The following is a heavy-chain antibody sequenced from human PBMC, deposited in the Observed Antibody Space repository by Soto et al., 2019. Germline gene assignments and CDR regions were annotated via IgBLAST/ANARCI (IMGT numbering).Heavy chain of an antibody. D-gene: IGHD6-13*01. J-gene: IGHJ4*02. CDR2: ISHDGSNK. V-gene: IGHV3-30*18. Sequence: QVQLVESGGGVVQPGRSLRLSCVASRFTFSSYGMHWVRQAPGKGLEWVAVISHDGSNKYYADSVKGRFTISRDNSKNTLYLQMNSLRPEDTAVYYCAKWYSSNWYAMGDYYFDYWCQGILVTVSS. CDR3: AKWYSSNWYAMGDYYFDY. CDR1: RFTFSSYG.